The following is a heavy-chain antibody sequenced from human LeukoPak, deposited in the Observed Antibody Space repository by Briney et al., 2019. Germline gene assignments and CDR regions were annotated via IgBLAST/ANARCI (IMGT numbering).Heavy chain of an antibody. CDR2: VSSSSRTI. J-gene: IGHJ4*02. CDR3: ARGSPRGGLDS. V-gene: IGHV3-48*01. CDR1: DFTFSTFT. Sequence: GGSLRLSCAASDFTFSTFTMHWVRQAPGKGLEWVSSVSSSSRTINYADSVQGRSTVSRNNANNSMYLQINDLRREDTAVYYCARGSPRGGLDSWGQGTLVTVSS. D-gene: IGHD1-14*01.